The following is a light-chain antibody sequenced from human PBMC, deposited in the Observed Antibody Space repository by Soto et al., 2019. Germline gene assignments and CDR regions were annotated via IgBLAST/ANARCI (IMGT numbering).Light chain of an antibody. CDR2: DAS. CDR3: QQYNNYSGLT. J-gene: IGKJ4*01. V-gene: IGKV1-5*01. Sequence: IQITQSPSPLSSSVVDRLTITCRSSQSITRWLAWYQQKPGEAPKLLIYDASSLESGVPSRFSGSGSGTEFTLTISSLQPDDFATYYCQQYNNYSGLTFGGGTKVDIK. CDR1: QSITRW.